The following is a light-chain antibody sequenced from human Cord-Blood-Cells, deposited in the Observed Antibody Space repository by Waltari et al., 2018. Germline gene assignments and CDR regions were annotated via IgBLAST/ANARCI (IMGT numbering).Light chain of an antibody. Sequence: QSVLTQPPSVSGAPGQRVTISCTGSSSNIGAGYDVHWYQQLPGTAPKLLIYGNSHRPSGGPGRFRCSKSGTSASLSSTGLQAEDEADYYGQSYDSSLSGSVFGGGTKLTVL. V-gene: IGLV1-40*01. J-gene: IGLJ2*01. CDR3: QSYDSSLSGSV. CDR1: SSNIGAGYD. CDR2: GNS.